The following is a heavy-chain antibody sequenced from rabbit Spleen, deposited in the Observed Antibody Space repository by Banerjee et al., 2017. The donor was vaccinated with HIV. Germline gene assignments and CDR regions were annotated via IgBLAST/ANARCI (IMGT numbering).Heavy chain of an antibody. V-gene: IGHV1S45*01. J-gene: IGHJ4*01. CDR1: GFSFSNCYF. Sequence: EQLVESGGGLVQPEGSLTVTCTASGFSFSNCYFMCCVRQAPGKGLEWIACIYTKNDITRYASWAKGRFTISKTSSTTVTLQMTSLTAADTATYFCARGGTNYAFANNLWGQGTLVTVS. CDR2: IYTKNDIT. D-gene: IGHD6-1*01. CDR3: ARGGTNYAFANNL.